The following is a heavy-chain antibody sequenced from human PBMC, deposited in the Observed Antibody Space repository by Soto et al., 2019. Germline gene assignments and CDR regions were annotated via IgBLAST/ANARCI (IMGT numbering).Heavy chain of an antibody. CDR3: AKALRNNLIQAAGFDI. D-gene: IGHD6-13*01. V-gene: IGHV3-23*01. CDR1: GFTFSNYA. J-gene: IGHJ3*02. CDR2: ISGSGDTT. Sequence: PGGSLRLSCAASGFTFSNYAMSWVRQAPGKGLEWVSVISGSGDTTYYADSVKGRFTISRDNSKNTLYLQLNSLRAEDTAVYYCAKALRNNLIQAAGFDIWGQGIMVTVSS.